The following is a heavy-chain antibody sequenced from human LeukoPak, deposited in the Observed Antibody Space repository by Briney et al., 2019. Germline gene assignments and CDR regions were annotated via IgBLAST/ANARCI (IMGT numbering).Heavy chain of an antibody. CDR3: ARDRVIGSSQKPGTTGTTWVPLGFAY. CDR1: GYTFSNYY. D-gene: IGHD1-1*01. CDR2: INPSGGST. Sequence: ASVKVSCKASGYTFSNYYMDWVRQAPGQGLEWMGIINPSGGSTSYAQKFQGRVTMTRDSSTSTVYMELSSLRSEDTAVYYCARDRVIGSSQKPGTTGTTWVPLGFAYWGQGTLVTVSS. J-gene: IGHJ4*02. V-gene: IGHV1-46*01.